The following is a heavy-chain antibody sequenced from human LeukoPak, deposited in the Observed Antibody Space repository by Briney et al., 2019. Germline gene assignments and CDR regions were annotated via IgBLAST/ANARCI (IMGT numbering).Heavy chain of an antibody. V-gene: IGHV3-23*01. Sequence: GGSLRLSCAASGFIFSNYGLVWVRQAPGKGLEWVSAISNDGGGTTYTDFVKGRFSVSRDNSKNTLFLQMNSLRAEDTALYYCAKGSSGYFFDLWGQGTLVTVSS. CDR2: ISNDGGGT. J-gene: IGHJ4*02. CDR3: AKGSSGYFFDL. CDR1: GFIFSNYG. D-gene: IGHD3-22*01.